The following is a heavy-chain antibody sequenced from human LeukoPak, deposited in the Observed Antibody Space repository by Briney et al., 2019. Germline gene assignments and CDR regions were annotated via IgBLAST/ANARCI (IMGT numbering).Heavy chain of an antibody. J-gene: IGHJ4*02. CDR1: GFTFSSYE. V-gene: IGHV3-48*03. CDR2: ISSSGSTI. Sequence: PGGSLRLSCAASGFTFSSYEMNWVRQAPGKGLEWVSYISSSGSTIYYADSVKGRFTISRDNAKNSLYLQMNSLRAEDTAVYYCARDIVPPGLFWDYWGQGALVTVSS. D-gene: IGHD2-2*01. CDR3: ARDIVPPGLFWDY.